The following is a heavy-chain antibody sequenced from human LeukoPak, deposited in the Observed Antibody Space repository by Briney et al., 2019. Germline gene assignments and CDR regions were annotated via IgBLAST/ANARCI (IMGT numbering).Heavy chain of an antibody. D-gene: IGHD5-18*01. CDR1: GYTFTSYG. CDR2: ISAYNGNT. CDR3: ARQGYSYPQPYYYYYMDV. J-gene: IGHJ6*03. V-gene: IGHV1-18*01. Sequence: GASVKVSCKASGYTFTSYGISWVRQAPGQGLEWMGWISAYNGNTNYAQKLQGRVTMTTDTSTSTAYMELRSLRSEDTAVYYCARQGYSYPQPYYYYYMDVWGKGTTVTVSS.